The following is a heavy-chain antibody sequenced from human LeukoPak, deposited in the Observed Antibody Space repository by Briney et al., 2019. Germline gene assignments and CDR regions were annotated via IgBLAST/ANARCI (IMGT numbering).Heavy chain of an antibody. Sequence: PSETLSLTCTVSGGSISSYYWSWIRQPPGKGLECIGYIYYSGSTNYNPSLKSRVTISVDTSKNQFSLKLSSVTAADTAVYYCARVSGYNYAFNYFDYWGQGTLVTVSS. CDR2: IYYSGST. D-gene: IGHD5-24*01. J-gene: IGHJ4*02. CDR1: GGSISSYY. CDR3: ARVSGYNYAFNYFDY. V-gene: IGHV4-59*01.